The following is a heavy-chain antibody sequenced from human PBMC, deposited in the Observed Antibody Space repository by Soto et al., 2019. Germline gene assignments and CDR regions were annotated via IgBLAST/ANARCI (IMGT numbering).Heavy chain of an antibody. CDR2: ISAYNGNT. CDR1: GYTFTSYG. Sequence: QVQLVQSGAEVKKPGASVKVSCKASGYTFTSYGISWVRQAPGQGLEWMGWISAYNGNTNYAQKLQGRVTMTTDTTKSTGYMEPRSLRFDDTGVDYCARDVGLSPVDYWGQGTLVTVSS. CDR3: ARDVGLSPVDY. J-gene: IGHJ4*02. D-gene: IGHD1-26*01. V-gene: IGHV1-18*01.